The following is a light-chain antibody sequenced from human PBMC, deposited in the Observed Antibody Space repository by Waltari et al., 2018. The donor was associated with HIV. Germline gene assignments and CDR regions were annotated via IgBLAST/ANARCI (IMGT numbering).Light chain of an antibody. CDR2: EVN. CDR3: NSYAGSNNGV. Sequence: QSALTQPPSASGSPGQSVTISCTGTSSDVGGSKYVSWYQQHPGKAPKLMIYEVNRRPAGVPCRFSGSQSANTASLTVSGLQADDEADYYCNSYAGSNNGVFGGGTKLTVL. CDR1: SSDVGGSKY. V-gene: IGLV2-8*01. J-gene: IGLJ3*02.